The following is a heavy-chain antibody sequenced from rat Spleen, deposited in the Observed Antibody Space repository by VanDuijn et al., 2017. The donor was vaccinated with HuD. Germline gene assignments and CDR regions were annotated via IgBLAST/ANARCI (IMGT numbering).Heavy chain of an antibody. V-gene: IGHV3-1*01. CDR1: NYSISSNY. Sequence: EVQLQESGPGLVKPSQSLSLICSVTNYSISSNYWGWIRKFPGNKMEWMGYISYSGSTSYNPSLKSRISITRDTSKNQFFLQLNSVTTEDTATYYCARFLITMMAPDAWGQGASVTVSS. J-gene: IGHJ4*01. D-gene: IGHD1-12*02. CDR3: ARFLITMMAPDA. CDR2: ISYSGST.